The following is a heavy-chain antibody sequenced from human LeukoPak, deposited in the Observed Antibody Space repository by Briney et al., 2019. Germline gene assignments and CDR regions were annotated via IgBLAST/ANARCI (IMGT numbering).Heavy chain of an antibody. J-gene: IGHJ4*02. CDR3: AKELDTMFFDY. D-gene: IGHD3-10*02. Sequence: GGSLRFSCATSGFNFDRYTIHWVRQAPGKGLEWVSLAGWAGGTTFYSDSVRGRFTISRDSGRKSVYLQMNSLTTDDTAFYFCAKELDTMFFDYWGQGALVTVSS. CDR2: AGWAGGTT. CDR1: GFNFDRYT. V-gene: IGHV3-43*01.